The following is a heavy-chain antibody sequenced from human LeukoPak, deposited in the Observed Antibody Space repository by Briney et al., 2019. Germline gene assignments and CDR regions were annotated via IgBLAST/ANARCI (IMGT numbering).Heavy chain of an antibody. Sequence: GGSLILSCAASGFTFSSYAMHWVRQAPGKGLEWVAVISYDGSNKYYADSVKGRFTISRDNSKNTLYLQMNSLRAEDTAVYYCASLPAAILPNYYYGMDVWGKGTTVTVSS. CDR1: GFTFSSYA. V-gene: IGHV3-30*04. D-gene: IGHD2-2*01. CDR3: ASLPAAILPNYYYGMDV. J-gene: IGHJ6*04. CDR2: ISYDGSNK.